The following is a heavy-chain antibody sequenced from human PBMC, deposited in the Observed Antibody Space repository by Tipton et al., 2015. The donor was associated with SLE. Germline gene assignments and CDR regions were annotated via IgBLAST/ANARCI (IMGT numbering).Heavy chain of an antibody. CDR3: ARTRNGDFADY. V-gene: IGHV3-48*03. D-gene: IGHD2-21*02. CDR2: ISSSGSTI. Sequence: SLRLSCAASGFTFSSYEMNWVRQAPGKGLEWVSYISSSGSTIYYADSVRGRFTISRDNAKNSLYLQMNSLRTDDTAIYYCARTRNGDFADYWGQGTLVTVSS. CDR1: GFTFSSYE. J-gene: IGHJ4*02.